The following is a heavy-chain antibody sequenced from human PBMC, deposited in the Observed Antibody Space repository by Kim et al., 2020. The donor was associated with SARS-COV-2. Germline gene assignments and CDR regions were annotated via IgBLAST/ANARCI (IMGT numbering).Heavy chain of an antibody. J-gene: IGHJ3*02. CDR1: GGTFSSYA. CDR2: IIPILGIA. V-gene: IGHV1-69*04. Sequence: SVKVSCKASGGTFSSYAISWVRQAPGQGLEWMGRIIPILGIANYAQKFQGRVTITADKSTSTAYMELSSLRSEDTAVYYCARDSFPYCGGDCYSYAFDIWGQGTMVTVSS. CDR3: ARDSFPYCGGDCYSYAFDI. D-gene: IGHD2-21*01.